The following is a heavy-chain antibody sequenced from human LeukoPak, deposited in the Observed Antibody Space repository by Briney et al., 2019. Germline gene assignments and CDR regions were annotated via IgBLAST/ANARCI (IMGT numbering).Heavy chain of an antibody. Sequence: GGSLRLSCAASGFTFSRYWMTWVCQAPGKGLEWVANIKEDGSENSYVGSVKGRFTISRDNAKNSLYLQLNSLRAEDTAVYFCARQRYSDYWGQGTLVTVSS. CDR1: GFTFSRYW. CDR2: IKEDGSEN. CDR3: ARQRYSDY. J-gene: IGHJ4*02. V-gene: IGHV3-7*01. D-gene: IGHD1-1*01.